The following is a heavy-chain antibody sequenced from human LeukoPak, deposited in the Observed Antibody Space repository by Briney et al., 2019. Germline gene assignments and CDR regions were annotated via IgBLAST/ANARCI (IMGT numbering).Heavy chain of an antibody. Sequence: SETLSLTCTVSGGSISSSSYYWGWIRQPPGKGLEWIASIYYSGSTYYNPSLKSRVTISVDTSKNQFSLKLSSVTAADTAVYYCARPQYSSGWYWFDPWGQGTLVTVSS. CDR1: GGSISSSSYY. V-gene: IGHV4-39*07. J-gene: IGHJ5*02. CDR3: ARPQYSSGWYWFDP. D-gene: IGHD6-19*01. CDR2: IYYSGST.